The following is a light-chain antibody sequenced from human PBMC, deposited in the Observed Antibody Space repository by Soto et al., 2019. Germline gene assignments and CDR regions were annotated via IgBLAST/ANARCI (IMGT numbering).Light chain of an antibody. CDR3: QQYNNCPPLT. J-gene: IGKJ4*01. V-gene: IGKV3-15*01. Sequence: EIVMTQSPATLSVSPGERATLSCRASQSVSSNLAWYQQKPGHAPRLLIYGASTRATGIPARFSGSGSGTEFTLTISSLQSEDFAVYYCQQYNNCPPLTFGGGTKVEIK. CDR2: GAS. CDR1: QSVSSN.